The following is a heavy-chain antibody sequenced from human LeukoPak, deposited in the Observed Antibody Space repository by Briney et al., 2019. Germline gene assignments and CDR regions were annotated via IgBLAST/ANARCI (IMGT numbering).Heavy chain of an antibody. J-gene: IGHJ4*02. Sequence: SETLSLTCSVSGDSISNGHYYWGWIRQPPGKGLEWLATISSRGSTFYNPSLKSRVTISVDTSKNQISLNLSSVTASDTSLYYCARLNPLEHLFSFYFDSWGQRILATVSS. CDR3: ARLNPLEHLFSFYFDS. V-gene: IGHV4-39*01. CDR1: GDSISNGHYY. D-gene: IGHD3-3*01. CDR2: ISSRGST.